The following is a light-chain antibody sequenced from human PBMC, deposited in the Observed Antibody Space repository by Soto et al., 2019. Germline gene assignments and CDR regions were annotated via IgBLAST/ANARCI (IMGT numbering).Light chain of an antibody. V-gene: IGKV3-20*01. CDR3: RQYGRSLGFA. CDR2: GAS. J-gene: IGKJ4*01. CDR1: QSVSSSY. Sequence: EIVLTQSPGTLSLSPGERATLSCRAIQSVSSSYLAWYQQKPGQAPRLLIYGASSRATGIPDRFSGSGSGTEFTLTINSLEPEDSAVYYCRQYGRSLGFAFGGGTKVDIK.